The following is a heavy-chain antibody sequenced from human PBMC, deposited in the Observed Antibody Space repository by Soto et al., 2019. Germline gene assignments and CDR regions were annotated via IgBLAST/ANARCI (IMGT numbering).Heavy chain of an antibody. CDR1: GCTFSSYA. CDR2: IIPIFGTA. CDR3: ARSNSSSWDYYYYYGMDV. D-gene: IGHD6-13*01. Sequence: SVKVSCKASGCTFSSYAISCVRQAPGQVLEWMGGIIPIFGTANYAQKFQGRVTITADESTSTAYMELSSLRSEDTAVYYCARSNSSSWDYYYYYGMDVWGQGTTVTVSS. J-gene: IGHJ6*02. V-gene: IGHV1-69*13.